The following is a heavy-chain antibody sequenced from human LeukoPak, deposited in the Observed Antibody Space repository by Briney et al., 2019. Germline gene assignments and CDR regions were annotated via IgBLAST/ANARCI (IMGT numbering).Heavy chain of an antibody. CDR2: IKQDGSEK. Sequence: GGSLRLSCAASGFTFSNYWVNWVRQAPGKGLEWVANIKQDGSEKYYVDSVKGRFTISRDNAKNSLYLQMNSLRAEDTAVYYCARGQLLLHNWFDPWGQGTLVTVSS. J-gene: IGHJ5*02. V-gene: IGHV3-7*01. D-gene: IGHD2-15*01. CDR3: ARGQLLLHNWFDP. CDR1: GFTFSNYW.